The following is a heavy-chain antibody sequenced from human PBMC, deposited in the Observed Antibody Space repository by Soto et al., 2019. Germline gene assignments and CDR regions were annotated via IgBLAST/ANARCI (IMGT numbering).Heavy chain of an antibody. CDR1: GFTFSNAW. J-gene: IGHJ4*02. CDR2: IKSKTDGGTT. D-gene: IGHD1-7*01. V-gene: IGHV3-15*01. Sequence: GGSLRLSCAASGFTFSNAWMSWVRQAPGKGLEWVGRIKSKTDGGTTDYAAPVKGRFTTSRDDSKNTLYLQMNSLKTEDTAVYYCTTGITGTTYYFDSWGQGTLVTVSS. CDR3: TTGITGTTYYFDS.